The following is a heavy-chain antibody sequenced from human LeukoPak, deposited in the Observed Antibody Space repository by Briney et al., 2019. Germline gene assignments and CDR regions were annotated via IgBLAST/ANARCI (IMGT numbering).Heavy chain of an antibody. V-gene: IGHV4-59*01. CDR3: ARGSIAAADNYDY. D-gene: IGHD6-13*01. J-gene: IGHJ4*02. Sequence: PSETLSLTCTVSGGSISSYYWSWIRQPPGKGLEWIGYIYYSGSTNYNPSLKSRVTISVDTSKNQLSLKLSSVTAADTAVYYCARGSIAAADNYDYWGQGTLVTVSS. CDR2: IYYSGST. CDR1: GGSISSYY.